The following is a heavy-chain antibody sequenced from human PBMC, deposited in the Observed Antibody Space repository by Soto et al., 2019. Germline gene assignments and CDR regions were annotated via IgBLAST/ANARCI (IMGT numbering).Heavy chain of an antibody. J-gene: IGHJ6*02. CDR1: GDSIRNYY. D-gene: IGHD6-25*01. V-gene: IGHV4-59*01. CDR3: ARGSSDRILPLEV. Sequence: PSETLSLTCTVSGDSIRNYYWNWIRQTQGEGLEWIGYIYYSGSTSYNPSLASRVSIFIDTSNTYFSLNLNSVTAAYSGVYFCARGSSDRILPLEVWGRGTTVTVSS. CDR2: IYYSGST.